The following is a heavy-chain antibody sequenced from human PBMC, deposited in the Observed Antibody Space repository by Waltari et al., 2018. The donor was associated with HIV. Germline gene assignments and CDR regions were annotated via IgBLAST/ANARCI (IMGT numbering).Heavy chain of an antibody. Sequence: QVRLVESGGGVGQPGRPPRASCATSGFTFINYDIPWVRQAPGKGLEWVAIMWYDGSVKNYADSVKGRFTISRDNSQNTAYLQMNTLRVDDTAIYYCARGGPSSTSWYMWFDPWGQGTLVTVSS. CDR1: GFTFINYD. V-gene: IGHV3-33*01. CDR3: ARGGPSSTSWYMWFDP. D-gene: IGHD2-2*01. CDR2: MWYDGSVK. J-gene: IGHJ5*02.